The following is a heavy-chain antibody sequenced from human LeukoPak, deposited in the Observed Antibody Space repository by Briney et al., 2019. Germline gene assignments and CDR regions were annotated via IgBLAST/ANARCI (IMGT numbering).Heavy chain of an antibody. D-gene: IGHD6-19*01. V-gene: IGHV3-33*08. J-gene: IGHJ4*02. CDR3: ARDGTGGWTFDY. CDR2: IWYDGSNK. CDR1: GFTVNSTY. Sequence: GSLRLSCAASGFTVNSTYMTWVRQAPGKGLEWVAVIWYDGSNKYYADSVKGRFTISRDNSKNTLYLQMNSLRAEDTAVYYCARDGTGGWTFDYWGQGTLVTVSS.